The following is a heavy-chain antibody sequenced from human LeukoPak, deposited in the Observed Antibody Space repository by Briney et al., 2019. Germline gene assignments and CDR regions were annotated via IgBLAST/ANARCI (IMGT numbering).Heavy chain of an antibody. Sequence: GGSLRLSCAASGFTFSRHLMHWVRQAQGTGLVWVSSVKSDGTATNYADSVKGRFTISRDNAKNTLYLQMNSLRDEDTAVYYCVRKFATGDWGQGTLVTVSS. V-gene: IGHV3-74*01. CDR3: VRKFATGD. CDR2: VKSDGTAT. D-gene: IGHD1-14*01. CDR1: GFTFSRHL. J-gene: IGHJ4*02.